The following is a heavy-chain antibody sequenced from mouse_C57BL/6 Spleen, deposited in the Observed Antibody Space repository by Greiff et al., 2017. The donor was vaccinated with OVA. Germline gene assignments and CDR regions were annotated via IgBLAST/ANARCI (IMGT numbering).Heavy chain of an antibody. V-gene: IGHV1-22*01. CDR1: GYTFTDYN. J-gene: IGHJ4*01. Sequence: EVQLQQSGPELVKPGASVKMSCKASGYTFTDYNMHWVKQSHGKSLEWIGYINPNNGGTSYNQKFKGKATLTVNKSSSTAYMELRSLTSEDSAVYYSARKRGYYGSSYGYAMDYWGQGTSVTVSS. D-gene: IGHD1-1*01. CDR3: ARKRGYYGSSYGYAMDY. CDR2: INPNNGGT.